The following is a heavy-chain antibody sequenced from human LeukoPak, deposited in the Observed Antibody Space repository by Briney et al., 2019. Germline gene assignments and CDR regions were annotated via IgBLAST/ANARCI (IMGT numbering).Heavy chain of an antibody. Sequence: PSETLSLTCTVSGGSISSYYWSWIRQPPGKGLEWIGYIYYSGSTNYNPSLKSRVTISVDTSKNQFSPKLSSVTAADTAVYYCAGEVRGVISYYFDYWGQGTLVTVSS. D-gene: IGHD3-10*01. CDR3: AGEVRGVISYYFDY. CDR1: GGSISSYY. J-gene: IGHJ4*02. V-gene: IGHV4-59*12. CDR2: IYYSGST.